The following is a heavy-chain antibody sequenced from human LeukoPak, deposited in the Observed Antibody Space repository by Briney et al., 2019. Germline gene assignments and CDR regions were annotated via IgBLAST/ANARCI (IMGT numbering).Heavy chain of an antibody. CDR2: IKQDGSEK. V-gene: IGHV3-7*01. Sequence: PGGSLRLSCAASGFTFSSYWMSWVRQAPGKGLEWVANIKQDGSEKYYVDSVKGRFTISRDNAKNSLYLQMISLRAEDTAVYYCARDGYYYDSSGYYYGGWFDPWGQGTLVTVSS. D-gene: IGHD3-22*01. CDR1: GFTFSSYW. CDR3: ARDGYYYDSSGYYYGGWFDP. J-gene: IGHJ5*02.